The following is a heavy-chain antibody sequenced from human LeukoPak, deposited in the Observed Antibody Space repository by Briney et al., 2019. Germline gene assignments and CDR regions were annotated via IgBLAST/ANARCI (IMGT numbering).Heavy chain of an antibody. CDR3: ARGYSSSWSGYYFDY. J-gene: IGHJ4*02. V-gene: IGHV3-30*17. CDR2: ISYDGSNK. D-gene: IGHD6-13*01. CDR1: GFTFSSYA. Sequence: GGSLRLSCAASGFTFSSYANHWVRQAPGKGLEWVAVISYDGSNKYSADHVKGQFTISRDNSKNTLYLQMNSLRAEDTAVYYCARGYSSSWSGYYFDYWGQRTLVTVSS.